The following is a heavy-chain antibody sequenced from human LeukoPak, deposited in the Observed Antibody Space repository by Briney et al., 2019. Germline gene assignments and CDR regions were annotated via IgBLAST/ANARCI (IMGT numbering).Heavy chain of an antibody. J-gene: IGHJ6*02. V-gene: IGHV3-21*01. CDR1: GFTFSSYS. Sequence: NPGGSLRLSCAASGFTFSSYSMNWVRQAPGKGLEWVSSISSSSSYIYYADSVKGRFTISRDNAKNSLYLQMNGLRAEDTAVYYCARDLRSSPEWELLQGYYYGMDVWGQGTTVTVSS. CDR3: ARDLRSSPEWELLQGYYYGMDV. D-gene: IGHD1-26*01. CDR2: ISSSSSYI.